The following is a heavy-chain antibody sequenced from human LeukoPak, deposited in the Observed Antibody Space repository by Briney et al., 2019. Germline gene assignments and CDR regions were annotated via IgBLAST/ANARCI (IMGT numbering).Heavy chain of an antibody. Sequence: ASVKVSCKASGYTFPSYFMHWVRQAPGQGLEWMGIINPTGGSTTYAQKFQGRVTMTRDTSTSTVYMELSSLRSDDTAVYYCARGLGYYDSSVMDAFDIWGQGTMVTVSS. V-gene: IGHV1-46*01. CDR3: ARGLGYYDSSVMDAFDI. J-gene: IGHJ3*02. CDR2: INPTGGST. D-gene: IGHD3-22*01. CDR1: GYTFPSYF.